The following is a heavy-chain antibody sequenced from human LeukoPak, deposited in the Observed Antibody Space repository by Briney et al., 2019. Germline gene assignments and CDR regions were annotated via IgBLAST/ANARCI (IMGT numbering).Heavy chain of an antibody. V-gene: IGHV3-7*01. J-gene: IGHJ4*02. Sequence: PGGSLRLSCAASGFTFSSYWMSWVRQAPGKGLEWVANIKQDGSEKYYVDSVKGRFTISRDNAKNSLYLQMNSLRAEDTAVHYCARMAFGGVIVPSDYWGQGTLVTVSS. CDR1: GFTFSSYW. CDR2: IKQDGSEK. D-gene: IGHD3-16*02. CDR3: ARMAFGGVIVPSDY.